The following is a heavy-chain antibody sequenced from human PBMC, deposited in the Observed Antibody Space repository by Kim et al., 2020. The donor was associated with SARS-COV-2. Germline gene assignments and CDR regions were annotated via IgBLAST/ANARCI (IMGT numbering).Heavy chain of an antibody. CDR2: INHSGST. J-gene: IGHJ5*02. CDR1: GGSFSGYY. V-gene: IGHV4-34*01. D-gene: IGHD1-7*01. CDR3: ARGRPHWNYVGNWFDP. Sequence: SETLSLTCAVYGGSFSGYYWSWIRQPPGKGLEWIGEINHSGSTNYNPSLKSRVTISVDTSKNQFSLKLSSVTAADTAVYYCARGRPHWNYVGNWFDPWGQGTLVTVSS.